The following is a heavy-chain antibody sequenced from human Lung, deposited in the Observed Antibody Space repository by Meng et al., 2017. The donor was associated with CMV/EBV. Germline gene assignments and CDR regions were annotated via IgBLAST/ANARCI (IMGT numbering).Heavy chain of an antibody. CDR3: ARDPRHCSSTSCYGY. Sequence: SCTVSGGAVSSGSYYWSWIRQPPGKGLEWNGYIHYSGSTNYNPALKSRVTISVNTSKNQYSLKLSSVTAADAAVYYCARDPRHCSSTSCYGYWGQGTXVTVSS. J-gene: IGHJ4*02. V-gene: IGHV4-61*01. CDR1: GGAVSSGSYY. CDR2: IHYSGST. D-gene: IGHD2-2*01.